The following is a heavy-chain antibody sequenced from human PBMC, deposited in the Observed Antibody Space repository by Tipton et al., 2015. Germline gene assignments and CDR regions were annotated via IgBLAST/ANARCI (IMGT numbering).Heavy chain of an antibody. CDR2: IYYRGST. CDR3: ARGPYSSL. V-gene: IGHV4-59*01. CDR1: GDSINSYY. J-gene: IGHJ4*02. D-gene: IGHD6-13*01. Sequence: LRLSCTISGDSINSYYWSWIRQPPGRGLEWIGNIYYRGSTKYNPSLKSRVSISVDTSKNQFSLKLTSVTAEDTAVYYCARGPYSSLWGQGTLVTVSS.